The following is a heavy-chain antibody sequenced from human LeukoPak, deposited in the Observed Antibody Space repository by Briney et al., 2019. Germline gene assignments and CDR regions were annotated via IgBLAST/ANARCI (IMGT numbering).Heavy chain of an antibody. CDR2: TYYRSKWYN. CDR3: ARDRMVVATTPLGDFDY. CDR1: GDSVSSNSAA. Sequence: SQTLSLTCALSGDSVSSNSAAWNWIRQSPSRGLEWLGRTYYRSKWYNDYAVSVKSRITINPDTSKNQFSLRLNSVTPEDTAVYYCARDRMVVATTPLGDFDYWGQGTLVTVSS. D-gene: IGHD5-12*01. J-gene: IGHJ4*02. V-gene: IGHV6-1*01.